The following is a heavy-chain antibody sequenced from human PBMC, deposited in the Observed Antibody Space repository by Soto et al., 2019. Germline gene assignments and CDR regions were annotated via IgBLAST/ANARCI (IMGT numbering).Heavy chain of an antibody. V-gene: IGHV3-21*01. D-gene: IGHD4-17*01. CDR1: GFTFSSYS. CDR2: ISSSSSYI. CDR3: ARALTVPPGGYYYGMDV. Sequence: GGSLRLSCAASGFTFSSYSMNWVRQAPGKGLEWVSSISSSSSYIYYADSVKGRFTISRDNAKNSLYLQMNSLRAEDTAVYYCARALTVPPGGYYYGMDVWGQGTTVTVSS. J-gene: IGHJ6*02.